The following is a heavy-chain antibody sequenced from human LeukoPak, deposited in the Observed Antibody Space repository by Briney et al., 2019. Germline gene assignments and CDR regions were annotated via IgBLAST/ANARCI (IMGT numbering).Heavy chain of an antibody. CDR3: ARTGDGSGSYSYYYGVDV. CDR2: INPNSGGT. Sequence: ASVKVSCKASGYTFTGYYMHWVRQAPGQGLEWMGWINPNSGGTNYAQKFQGRVTMTRDTSISTAYMELSRLRSDDTAVYYCARTGDGSGSYSYYYGVDVWGQGTTVTVSS. D-gene: IGHD3-10*01. CDR1: GYTFTGYY. V-gene: IGHV1-2*02. J-gene: IGHJ6*02.